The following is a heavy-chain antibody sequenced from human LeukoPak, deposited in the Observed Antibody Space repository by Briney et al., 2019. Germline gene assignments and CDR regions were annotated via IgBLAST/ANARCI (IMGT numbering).Heavy chain of an antibody. CDR1: GYTFTGYY. CDR3: AAYSRNYYYYYYMDV. Sequence: ASVKVSCKASGYTFTGYYMHWVRQAPGQGLEWMGWTNPNSGGTNYAQKFQGRVTMTRDTSISTAYMELSRLRSDDTAVYYCAAYSRNYYYYYYMDVWGKGTTVTVSS. CDR2: TNPNSGGT. D-gene: IGHD6-13*01. J-gene: IGHJ6*03. V-gene: IGHV1-2*02.